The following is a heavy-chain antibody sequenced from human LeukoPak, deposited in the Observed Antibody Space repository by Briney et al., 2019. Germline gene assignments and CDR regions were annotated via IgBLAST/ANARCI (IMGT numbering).Heavy chain of an antibody. CDR2: ISYDGSNK. D-gene: IGHD2-15*01. CDR1: GVTFSSYA. V-gene: IGHV3-30-3*01. J-gene: IGHJ4*02. Sequence: GGSLRLSCAASGVTFSSYAMHWVRQAPGKGLEWVAVISYDGSNKYYADSVKGRFTISRDNSKNTLYLQMNSLRAEDTAVYYCARVPKYCSGGSCPFDYWGQGTLVTVSS. CDR3: ARVPKYCSGGSCPFDY.